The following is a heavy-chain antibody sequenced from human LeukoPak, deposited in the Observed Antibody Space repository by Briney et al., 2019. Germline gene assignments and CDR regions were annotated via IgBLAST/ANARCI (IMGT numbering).Heavy chain of an antibody. D-gene: IGHD1-7*01. V-gene: IGHV3-21*01. CDR1: GFSFSDYT. J-gene: IGHJ4*02. CDR2: ISSGSAYI. Sequence: PGGSLRLSCTASGFSFSDYTMNWVRQAPGKGLEWLSSISSGSAYIHYADSVKGRFTISRDNAKNSLNLQMSSLRAEDTAVYYCASGTTGTTGFNYWGQGTLATVSS. CDR3: ASGTTGTTGFNY.